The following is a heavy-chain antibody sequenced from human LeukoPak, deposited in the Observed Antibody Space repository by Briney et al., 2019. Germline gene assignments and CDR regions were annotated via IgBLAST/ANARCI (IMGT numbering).Heavy chain of an antibody. D-gene: IGHD3-10*01. J-gene: IGHJ5*02. CDR2: INHSGST. CDR1: GGSFSGYY. Sequence: PSETLSLTCAVYGGSFSGYYWSWIRQPPGKGLEWIGEINHSGSTNYNPSLKSRVTISVDTSKNQFSLKLSSVTAADTAVYYCARAELSSGSYYPSWFDPWGQGTLVTVSS. V-gene: IGHV4-34*01. CDR3: ARAELSSGSYYPSWFDP.